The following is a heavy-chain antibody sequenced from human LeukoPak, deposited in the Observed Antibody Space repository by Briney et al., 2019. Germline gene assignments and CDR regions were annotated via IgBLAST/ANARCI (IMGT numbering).Heavy chain of an antibody. J-gene: IGHJ5*02. V-gene: IGHV4-61*01. CDR3: ARVGHSIAAAGTDYNWFDP. CDR1: GGSIRSGTYY. D-gene: IGHD6-13*01. CDR2: IYYSGST. Sequence: SETLSLTCSVSGGSIRSGTYYWSWIRQPPGKGLEWIGYIYYSGSTNYNPSLKSRVTISVDTSKNQFSLKLSSVTAADTAVYYCARVGHSIAAAGTDYNWFDPWGQGTLVTVSS.